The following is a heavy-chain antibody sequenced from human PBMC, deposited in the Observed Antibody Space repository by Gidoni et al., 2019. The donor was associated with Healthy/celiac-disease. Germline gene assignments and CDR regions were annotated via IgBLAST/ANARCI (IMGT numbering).Heavy chain of an antibody. J-gene: IGHJ3*02. CDR2: SYYSGST. Sequence: QLQLQESGPGLVKPSETLYLTCTVSGCSISSSSYYWGWIRQPPGKGLEWIGRSYYSGSTYYNPSLKSRVTISVDTSKNQFSLKLSSVTAADTAVYYCAGRGGAAADQIAFDIWGQGTMVTVSS. V-gene: IGHV4-39*01. D-gene: IGHD6-13*01. CDR1: GCSISSSSYY. CDR3: AGRGGAAADQIAFDI.